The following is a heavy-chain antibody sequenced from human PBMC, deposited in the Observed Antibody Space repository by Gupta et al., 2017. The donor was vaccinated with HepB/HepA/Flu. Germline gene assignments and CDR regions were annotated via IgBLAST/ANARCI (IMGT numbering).Heavy chain of an antibody. CDR3: TKDIQPGGTDV. Sequence: EVQLVASGGDLVQPGGSLSLSCAASQFIKDYARHWVGESPGKGREWVAGSYWDSRTGDAESVRGRCTISRDNAKNYRFLQRNSLRADDTALDYGTKDIQPGGTDVWGQGTTVIVSS. CDR2: SYWDSRT. D-gene: IGHD5-18*01. CDR1: QFIKDYA. J-gene: IGHJ6*02. V-gene: IGHV3-9*01.